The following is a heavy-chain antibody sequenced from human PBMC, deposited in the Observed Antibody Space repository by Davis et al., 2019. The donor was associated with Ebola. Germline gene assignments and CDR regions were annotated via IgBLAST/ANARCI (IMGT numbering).Heavy chain of an antibody. D-gene: IGHD2-2*01. V-gene: IGHV1-69*04. CDR1: GGTFSSYA. J-gene: IGHJ6*02. CDR3: ARDQGYCSSTSCFYYYYGMDV. Sequence: SVKVSCKASGGTFSSYAISWVRQAPGQGLEWMGRIIPILGIANYAQKFQGRVTITTDTSTSTAYMELRSLRSDDTAVYYCARDQGYCSSTSCFYYYYGMDVWGQGTTVTVSS. CDR2: IIPILGIA.